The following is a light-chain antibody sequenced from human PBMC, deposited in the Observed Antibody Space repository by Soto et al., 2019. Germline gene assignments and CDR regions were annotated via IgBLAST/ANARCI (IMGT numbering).Light chain of an antibody. V-gene: IGKV3-20*01. CDR2: GAS. J-gene: IGKJ5*01. CDR1: QSVSSSY. Sequence: EIVLTQSPGTLSLSPGERATLSCRASQSVSSSYLAWYQQKPGQARRLLIYGASSRATGIPDRFSGSGSGTEFTLTISRLEAEEFAVYYCQQYGSSPITFGQGTRLEIK. CDR3: QQYGSSPIT.